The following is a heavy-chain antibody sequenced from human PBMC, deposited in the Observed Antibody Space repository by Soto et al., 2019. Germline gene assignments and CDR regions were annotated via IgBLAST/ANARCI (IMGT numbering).Heavy chain of an antibody. J-gene: IGHJ4*02. CDR3: GRDLGRFIFVSPYFVY. D-gene: IGHD3-3*02. Sequence: QVQLVESGGGVVQPGRSLRLSCAASGFTFSSNGMHWVRQAPGKGLEWVAVIWSDGSEKYYADSVKGRFSISRDNSKNTCYLQMESLRAGARAFYYWGRDLGRFIFVSPYFVYWGRGTRFPVPS. CDR2: IWSDGSEK. CDR1: GFTFSSNG. V-gene: IGHV3-33*01.